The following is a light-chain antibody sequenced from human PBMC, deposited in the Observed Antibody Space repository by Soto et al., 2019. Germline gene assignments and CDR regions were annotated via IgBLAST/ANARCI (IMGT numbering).Light chain of an antibody. V-gene: IGKV3-20*01. CDR3: HQFGYSPRT. J-gene: IGKJ1*01. Sequence: ELLLTQSPGTLSLSPGERATLSCRASQSVSSNLAWYQQKPGQAPRLLIYGASTRATGIPARFSGSGSGTDFTLAIRRLEPEDFAVYYCHQFGYSPRTFGQGTKVDIK. CDR1: QSVSSN. CDR2: GAS.